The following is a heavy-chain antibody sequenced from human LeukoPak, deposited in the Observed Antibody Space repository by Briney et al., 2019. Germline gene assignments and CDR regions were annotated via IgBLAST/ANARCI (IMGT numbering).Heavy chain of an antibody. D-gene: IGHD3-3*01. V-gene: IGHV4-34*01. Sequence: PSETLSLTCAVYGGSFSGYYWSWIRQPPGKGLEWIGEINHSGSTNYNPSLKSRVTISVDTSKNQFSLRLSSVTAADTAVYYCARGNYDFWSGTLGYWGQGTLVTVSS. CDR3: ARGNYDFWSGTLGY. CDR1: GGSFSGYY. J-gene: IGHJ4*02. CDR2: INHSGST.